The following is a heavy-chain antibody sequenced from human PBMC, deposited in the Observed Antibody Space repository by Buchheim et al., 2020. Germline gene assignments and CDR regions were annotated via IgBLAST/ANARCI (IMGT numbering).Heavy chain of an antibody. CDR2: INRSGST. J-gene: IGHJ5*02. CDR3: ARGKGPGSGYYDSGSHNWFDP. CDR1: GGSFSGYY. Sequence: QVQLQQWGAGLLKPSETLSLTCAVYGGSFSGYYWSWIRQPPGKGLEWIGEINRSGSTNYNPSLKSRVTISVDTSKKQFSLKLSSVTAADTAVYYCARGKGPGSGYYDSGSHNWFDPWGQGTL. D-gene: IGHD3-10*01. V-gene: IGHV4-34*01.